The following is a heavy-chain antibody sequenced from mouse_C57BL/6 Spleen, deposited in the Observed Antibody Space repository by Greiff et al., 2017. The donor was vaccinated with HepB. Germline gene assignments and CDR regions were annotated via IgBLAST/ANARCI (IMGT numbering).Heavy chain of an antibody. J-gene: IGHJ1*03. CDR2: IDPSDSYT. Sequence: QVQLQQPGAELVRPGTSVKLSCKASGYTFTSYWMHWVKQRPGQGLEWIGVIDPSDSYTNYNQKFKGKATLTVDTSSSTAYMQLSSLTSEDSAVYYCARWGEVARYFDVWGTGTTVTVSS. CDR1: GYTFTSYW. CDR3: ARWGEVARYFDV. V-gene: IGHV1-59*01. D-gene: IGHD1-1*01.